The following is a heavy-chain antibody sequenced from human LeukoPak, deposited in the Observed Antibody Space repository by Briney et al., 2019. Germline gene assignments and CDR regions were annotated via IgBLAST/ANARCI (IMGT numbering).Heavy chain of an antibody. D-gene: IGHD3-3*01. CDR1: RFTFSDYY. J-gene: IGHJ6*02. CDR3: ARGRRYYDFWSGSRYYYYGMDV. Sequence: GGSLRLSCAASRFTFSDYYMSWVRQAPGKGLEWVSYISSSGSTIYYADSVKGRFTISRDNAKNSLYLQMNSLRAEDTAVYYCARGRRYYDFWSGSRYYYYGMDVWGQGTTVTVSS. CDR2: ISSSGSTI. V-gene: IGHV3-11*01.